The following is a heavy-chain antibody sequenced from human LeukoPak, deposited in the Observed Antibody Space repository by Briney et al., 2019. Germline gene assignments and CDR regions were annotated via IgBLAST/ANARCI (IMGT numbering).Heavy chain of an antibody. Sequence: ASVKVSRKVSGYTLTELSMHWVRQAPGKGLAGVGGFDTEDGETIYPQKHQGRVTMTEDASTDTAYMELSSLRSKDTAVYYCATAPLQLWLEVEKYFQHWGQGTLVTVSS. D-gene: IGHD5-18*01. J-gene: IGHJ1*01. CDR1: GYTLTELS. V-gene: IGHV1-24*01. CDR3: ATAPLQLWLEVEKYFQH. CDR2: FDTEDGET.